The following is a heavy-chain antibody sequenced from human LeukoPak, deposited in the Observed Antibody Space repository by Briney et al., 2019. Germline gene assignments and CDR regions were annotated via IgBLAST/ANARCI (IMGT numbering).Heavy chain of an antibody. J-gene: IGHJ5*02. CDR2: INPNSGGT. CDR3: ARTAVASIDWLDP. D-gene: IGHD5-12*01. CDR1: GYRFTDHY. V-gene: IGHV1-2*02. Sequence: GASVKVSCKASGYRFTDHYIHWVRQAPGQGLEWMGWINPNSGGTDSAQKFRGRVTMTRDKSISTVYMELSRLTSDDTAVYFCARTAVASIDWLDPWGLGTLVTVSS.